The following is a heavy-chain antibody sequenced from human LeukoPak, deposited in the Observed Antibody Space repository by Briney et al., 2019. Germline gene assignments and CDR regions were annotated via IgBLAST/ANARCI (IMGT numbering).Heavy chain of an antibody. D-gene: IGHD1-20*01. CDR2: ISSSSSYI. CDR3: ASGNWNDRAFDI. V-gene: IGHV3-21*01. J-gene: IGHJ3*02. CDR1: GFTVSSNY. Sequence: SGGSLRLSCAASGFTVSSNYMSWVRQAPGKGLEWVSSISSSSSYIYYADSVKGRFTISRDNAKNSLYLQMNSLRAEDTAVYYCASGNWNDRAFDIWGQGTMVTVSS.